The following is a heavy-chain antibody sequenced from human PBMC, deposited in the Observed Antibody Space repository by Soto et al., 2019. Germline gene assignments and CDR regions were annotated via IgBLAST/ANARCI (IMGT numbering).Heavy chain of an antibody. Sequence: QVQLVQSGAEVKKPGSSVRVSCKTSGGTFRTSAISWVRQAPGQGLEWMGGIMSVFPTPDYAQKFQGRVTITADESTSTVYMGLSSLRSEDTAVYYCARDKDRQQLGGNYYYILDVWGQGTTVTVSS. CDR2: IMSVFPTP. CDR3: ARDKDRQQLGGNYYYILDV. D-gene: IGHD3-3*02. J-gene: IGHJ6*02. CDR1: GGTFRTSA. V-gene: IGHV1-69*12.